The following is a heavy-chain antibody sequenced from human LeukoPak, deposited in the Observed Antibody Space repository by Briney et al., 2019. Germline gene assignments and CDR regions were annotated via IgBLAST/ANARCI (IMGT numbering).Heavy chain of an antibody. Sequence: GGSLRLSCAASGFTFSSYWMSWVSQAPGKGLEWVANIKQDGSEKYYVDSVKGRFTISRDNAKNSLYLQMNSLRAEDTAVYYCARVVLWFGAPFDYWGQGTLVTVSS. CDR3: ARVVLWFGAPFDY. J-gene: IGHJ4*02. V-gene: IGHV3-7*01. CDR1: GFTFSSYW. CDR2: IKQDGSEK. D-gene: IGHD3-10*01.